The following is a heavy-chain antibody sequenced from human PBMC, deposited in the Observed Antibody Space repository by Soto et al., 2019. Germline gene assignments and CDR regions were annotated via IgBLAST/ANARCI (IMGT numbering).Heavy chain of an antibody. D-gene: IGHD1-7*01. CDR1: GDSISSYY. J-gene: IGHJ4*02. Sequence: PSETLSLTCAVSGDSISSYYWSWIRQPPGKRLEWIGYISYSGSTDYNPSLKSRVTISGDTSKNQFSLKVSSVTAADKAVYYFVIGTSWQLPIDFWCQGTFVTVSS. V-gene: IGHV4-59*01. CDR2: ISYSGST. CDR3: VIGTSWQLPIDF.